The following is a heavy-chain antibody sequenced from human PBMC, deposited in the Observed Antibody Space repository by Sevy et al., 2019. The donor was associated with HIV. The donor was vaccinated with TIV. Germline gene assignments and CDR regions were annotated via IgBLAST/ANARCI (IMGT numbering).Heavy chain of an antibody. V-gene: IGHV1-18*01. J-gene: IGHJ6*03. CDR2: ISPYNGYT. CDR1: GYSFISYG. Sequence: ASVKVSCKASGYSFISYGINWVRQAPGQGLEWMGWISPYNGYTTSAKKFQDRVTLTTDTSTSTAYMELRSLRSDDTAVYYCARDDTYSDPARYHYSYMDVWGKGTTVTVSS. D-gene: IGHD1-26*01. CDR3: ARDDTYSDPARYHYSYMDV.